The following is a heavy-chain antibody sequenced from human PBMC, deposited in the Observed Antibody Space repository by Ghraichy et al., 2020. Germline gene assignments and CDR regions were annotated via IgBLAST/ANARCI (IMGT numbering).Heavy chain of an antibody. V-gene: IGHV4-31*03. Sequence: SETLSLTCNVSGGSISNGAYYWSWIRQHPGKGLEWIGFIYYSGSTYYNPSLKSRVTISVDTSKNQFSLKLSSVTAADTAVYYCARDRRSPSCYTHYCYYGLDVWGQGTTVTVSS. D-gene: IGHD2-2*02. CDR2: IYYSGST. CDR3: ARDRRSPSCYTHYCYYGLDV. J-gene: IGHJ6*02. CDR1: GGSISNGAYY.